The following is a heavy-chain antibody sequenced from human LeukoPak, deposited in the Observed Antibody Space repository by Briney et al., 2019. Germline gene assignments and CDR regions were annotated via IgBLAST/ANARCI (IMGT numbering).Heavy chain of an antibody. Sequence: GGSLRLSCAASGFTFSSYAMNWVRQAPEKGLEWVANVNQGGSQKYYVDSVKGRFTISRDNVKNSLCLEMNNLRAEDTAVYYCARAYWGSADYWGQGTLVTVSS. CDR3: ARAYWGSADY. V-gene: IGHV3-7*03. J-gene: IGHJ4*02. D-gene: IGHD7-27*01. CDR2: VNQGGSQK. CDR1: GFTFSSYA.